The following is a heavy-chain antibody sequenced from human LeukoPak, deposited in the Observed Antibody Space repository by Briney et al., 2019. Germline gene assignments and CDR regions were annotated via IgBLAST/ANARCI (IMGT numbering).Heavy chain of an antibody. CDR3: ARDTGQIDY. CDR2: ISWNSGSI. CDR1: GFTFDDYA. V-gene: IGHV3-9*01. J-gene: IGHJ4*02. Sequence: GGSLRLSCAASGFTFDDYAMHWVRQAPGKGLEWVSGISWNSGSIGYADSVKGRFTISRDNSKNTLYLQMNSLRAEDTAVYYCARDTGQIDYWGQGTLVTVSS.